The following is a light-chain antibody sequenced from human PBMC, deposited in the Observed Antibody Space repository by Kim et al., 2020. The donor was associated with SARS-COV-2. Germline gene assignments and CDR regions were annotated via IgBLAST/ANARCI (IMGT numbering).Light chain of an antibody. CDR3: QAWDSSTAV. Sequence: ELTQPPSVSVFPGQTASISCSGDKLGNKYAYWYQQKPGQSPVVVIYEDTKRPSGIPQRFSGSNSGNTATLTISGTQAMDEADYYCQAWDSSTAVFGTG. J-gene: IGLJ1*01. V-gene: IGLV3-1*01. CDR1: KLGNKY. CDR2: EDT.